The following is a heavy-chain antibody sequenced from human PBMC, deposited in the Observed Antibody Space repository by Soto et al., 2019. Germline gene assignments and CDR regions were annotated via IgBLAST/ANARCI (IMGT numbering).Heavy chain of an antibody. D-gene: IGHD6-6*01. J-gene: IGHJ4*02. CDR2: ISGHGGST. V-gene: IGHV3-23*01. CDR1: GFTFANYA. CDR3: ALMDFSGSAPYFDY. Sequence: HPGGSLRLSCAASGFTFANYAMSWVRQAPGKGLEWVSTISGHGGSTYYADSVKGRFTISRDNSKNTLSLQMNSLRPEDTALYYCALMDFSGSAPYFDYWGQGTLVTVSS.